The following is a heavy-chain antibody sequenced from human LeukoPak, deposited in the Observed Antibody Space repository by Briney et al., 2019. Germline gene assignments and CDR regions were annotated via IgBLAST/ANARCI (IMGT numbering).Heavy chain of an antibody. D-gene: IGHD2-15*01. CDR1: GFTLTNYG. J-gene: IGHJ4*02. Sequence: HPGGSLRLSCAASGFTLTNYGVHWLRQAPGKGLEWVAFIRYDGNYKFFADSVKGRFAISRDNSNSTVFLQMNSLRAEDTAVYYCAKDHRGYCSGRNCYSNDWGQGTLVTVSS. CDR3: AKDHRGYCSGRNCYSND. V-gene: IGHV3-30*02. CDR2: IRYDGNYK.